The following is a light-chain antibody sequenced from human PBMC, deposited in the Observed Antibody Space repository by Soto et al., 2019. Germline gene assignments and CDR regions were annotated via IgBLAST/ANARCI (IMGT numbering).Light chain of an antibody. J-gene: IGKJ1*01. CDR3: QQYAGSPST. CDR2: DAS. V-gene: IGKV3-20*01. CDR1: QSVSNSY. Sequence: EIVLTQSPGTLSLSPGERATLSCRASQSVSNSYLAWYQQKPGQGPRLLIYDASSRATGIPDRFSGSASGTDVTLTITRLEPEDFAVYYCQQYAGSPSTFGQGTKVEI.